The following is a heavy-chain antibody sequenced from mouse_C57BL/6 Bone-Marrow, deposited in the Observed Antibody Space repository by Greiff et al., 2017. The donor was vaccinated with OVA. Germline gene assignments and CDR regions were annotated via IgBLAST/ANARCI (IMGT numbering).Heavy chain of an antibody. J-gene: IGHJ3*01. CDR3: ARSPTASWFAY. CDR2: IYPGSGNT. D-gene: IGHD3-2*01. CDR1: GYTFTDYY. Sequence: QVQLKQSGAELVRPGASVKLSCKASGYTFTDYYINWVKQRPGQGLEWIARIYPGSGNTSYNEKFKGKATLTAEKSSSTAYMQLSSLTSEDSAVYFCARSPTASWFAYWGQGTLVTVSA. V-gene: IGHV1-76*01.